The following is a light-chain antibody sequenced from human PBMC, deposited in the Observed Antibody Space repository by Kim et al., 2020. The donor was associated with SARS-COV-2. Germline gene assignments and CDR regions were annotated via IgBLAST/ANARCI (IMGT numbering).Light chain of an antibody. CDR3: LLSYSDSTVV. V-gene: IGLV7-46*02. Sequence: QAVVTQEPSLTVSPGGTVTLTCGSSTGAVTSGHYPYWFQQKPGQAPKTLIYDTTNKHSWTPARFSGSLLGGKAALTLLGAQPEDEADYYCLLSYSDSTVVFGGGTKVTVL. CDR1: TGAVTSGHY. J-gene: IGLJ2*01. CDR2: DTT.